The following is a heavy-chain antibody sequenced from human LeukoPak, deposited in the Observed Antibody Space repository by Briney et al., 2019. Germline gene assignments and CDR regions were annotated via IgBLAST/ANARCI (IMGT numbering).Heavy chain of an antibody. CDR2: IYYSGST. D-gene: IGHD3-10*01. J-gene: IGHJ5*02. Sequence: SETLSLTCTVSGGSISSYYWSWLRQPPGKGLEWIGYIYYSGSTNYNPSLKSRVNISVDTSKNQFSLKLMSETATDAAVSCNAGFGYFDRLGDHWGQGTLVTVSS. V-gene: IGHV4-59*01. CDR1: GGSISSYY. CDR3: AGFGYFDRLGDH.